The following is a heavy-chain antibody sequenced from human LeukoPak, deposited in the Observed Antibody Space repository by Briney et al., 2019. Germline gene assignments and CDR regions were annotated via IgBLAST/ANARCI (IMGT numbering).Heavy chain of an antibody. Sequence: PSETLSLTCTVSGDSISGGSYYWGWIRQPPGKGLEWIGSLAYSGSTYYNPSLQSRVTISVDTSKNQMFLKLSSVTAADTAVYYCARRLGGSYYRFDYWGQGTLVTVSS. D-gene: IGHD1-26*01. CDR2: LAYSGST. V-gene: IGHV4-39*01. CDR1: GDSISGGSYY. J-gene: IGHJ4*02. CDR3: ARRLGGSYYRFDY.